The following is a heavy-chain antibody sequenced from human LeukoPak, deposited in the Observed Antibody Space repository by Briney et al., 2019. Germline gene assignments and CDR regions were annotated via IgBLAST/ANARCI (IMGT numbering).Heavy chain of an antibody. J-gene: IGHJ4*02. CDR2: ISGSGVST. CDR1: GFTFSSYG. D-gene: IGHD3-22*01. CDR3: AKSATDLGSTGYNDRFDY. V-gene: IGHV3-23*01. Sequence: GGSLRLSCAASGFTFSSYGMSWVRQAPGKGLEWVSAISGSGVSTYYTDSVKGRFTISRDNSKNTLYLQMNSLGAEDTAVYYCAKSATDLGSTGYNDRFDYWGQGALVTVSS.